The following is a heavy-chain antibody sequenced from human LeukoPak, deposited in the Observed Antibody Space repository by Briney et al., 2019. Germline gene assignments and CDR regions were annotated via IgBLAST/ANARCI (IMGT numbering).Heavy chain of an antibody. CDR3: TRGAPQADVFDI. Sequence: GGSLRLSCAASGFTFSVTWMSWVRQAPGRGLEWVGRFKSKVAGGTTDYAAPVADRFTISRDDSKNMLYLQMNSLNTEDTGVYYCTRGAPQADVFDIWGQGTMVTVSS. J-gene: IGHJ3*02. D-gene: IGHD1-26*01. CDR2: FKSKVAGGTT. CDR1: GFTFSVTW. V-gene: IGHV3-15*01.